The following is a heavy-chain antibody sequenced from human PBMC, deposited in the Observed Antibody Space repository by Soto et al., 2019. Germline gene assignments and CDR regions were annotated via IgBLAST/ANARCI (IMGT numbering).Heavy chain of an antibody. CDR2: VHHSWGS. D-gene: IGHD3-10*01. V-gene: IGHV4-59*08. J-gene: IGHJ6*02. CDR3: ARQGFGPLHGLVDV. CDR1: GGSISSYY. Sequence: QVQLQESGPGLVKPSETLSLSCTVSGGSISSYYWSWFRQSPGKRMEWIGYVHHSWGSSYNPSLQSRVALSLPPSKSQSSLKVTSVTATDTAVYYCARQGFGPLHGLVDVWGQGTTVTVSS.